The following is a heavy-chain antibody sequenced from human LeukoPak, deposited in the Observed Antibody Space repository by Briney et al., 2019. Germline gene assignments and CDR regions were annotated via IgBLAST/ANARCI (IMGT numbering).Heavy chain of an antibody. J-gene: IGHJ5*02. Sequence: GASVKVSCKASGYTFTNYGISWVRQAPGQGLEWMGWISIYNGNTDYAQKLRGRVTMTTDTSTRTAYMELRSLRSDGTAVYYCARITYDFWSGYYMPDDPWGQGTLVTVSS. CDR2: ISIYNGNT. D-gene: IGHD3-3*01. CDR3: ARITYDFWSGYYMPDDP. V-gene: IGHV1-18*01. CDR1: GYTFTNYG.